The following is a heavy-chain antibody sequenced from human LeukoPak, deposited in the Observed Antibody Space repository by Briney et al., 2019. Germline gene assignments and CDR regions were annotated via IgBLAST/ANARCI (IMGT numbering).Heavy chain of an antibody. CDR3: ARYLVGYSSGWYMFDP. D-gene: IGHD6-19*01. Sequence: KPSETLSLTCTVSGGSISSYYWSWIRQPPGKGLEWIGYIYYSGSTNYNPSLKSRVTISVDTSKNQFSLKLSSVTAADTAVYYCARYLVGYSSGWYMFDPWGQGTLVTVSS. J-gene: IGHJ5*02. CDR1: GGSISSYY. CDR2: IYYSGST. V-gene: IGHV4-59*01.